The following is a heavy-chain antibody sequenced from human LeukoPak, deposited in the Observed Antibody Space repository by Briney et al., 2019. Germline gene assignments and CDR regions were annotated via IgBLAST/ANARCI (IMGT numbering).Heavy chain of an antibody. J-gene: IGHJ6*02. V-gene: IGHV3-21*01. Sequence: GGSLRVSCAASGFTFSSYSMNWVRQAPGKGLEWVSSISSRSSYIYYADSVKGRFTISRDNAKNSPYLQMNSLRAEDTAVYYCARGVGGGMDVWGQGTTVTVSS. D-gene: IGHD1-26*01. CDR3: ARGVGGGMDV. CDR2: ISSRSSYI. CDR1: GFTFSSYS.